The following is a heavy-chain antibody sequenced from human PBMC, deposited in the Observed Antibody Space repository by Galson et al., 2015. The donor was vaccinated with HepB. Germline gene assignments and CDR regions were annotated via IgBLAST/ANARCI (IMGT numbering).Heavy chain of an antibody. J-gene: IGHJ4*02. CDR2: IYYSGIT. CDR3: ARNGYYSLDY. Sequence: GKGLEWIGNIYYSGITYYNPSLKSRVTISVDMSKNQFSLKLTSVTAADTAVYYCARNGYYSLDYWGQGTLVTVSS. V-gene: IGHV4-39*01. D-gene: IGHD2-21*01.